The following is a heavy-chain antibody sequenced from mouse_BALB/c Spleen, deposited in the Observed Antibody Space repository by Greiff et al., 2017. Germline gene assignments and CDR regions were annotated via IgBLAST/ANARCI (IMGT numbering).Heavy chain of an antibody. CDR3: ASSAYYGYDQWFAY. Sequence: VKLMESGPGLVQPSQSLSITCTVSGFSLTSYGVHWVRQSPGKGLEWLGVIWSGGSTDYNAAFISRLSISKDNSKSQVFFKMNSLQADDTAIYYCASSAYYGYDQWFAYWGQGTLVTVSA. V-gene: IGHV2-4-1*01. J-gene: IGHJ3*01. CDR2: IWSGGST. CDR1: GFSLTSYG. D-gene: IGHD2-9*01.